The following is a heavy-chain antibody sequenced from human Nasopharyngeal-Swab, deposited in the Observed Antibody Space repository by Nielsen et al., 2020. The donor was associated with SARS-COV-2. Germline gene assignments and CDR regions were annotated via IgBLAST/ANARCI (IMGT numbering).Heavy chain of an antibody. Sequence: GGSLRLSCAASGFTFSSYGMHWVRQAPGKGLEWVAVIWYDGSNKYYADSVKGRFTISRDNSKNTLYLQMNSLRAEDTAVYYCARDERQDWYFDLWGRGTLVTVSS. J-gene: IGHJ2*01. CDR3: ARDERQDWYFDL. CDR1: GFTFSSYG. CDR2: IWYDGSNK. V-gene: IGHV3-33*01.